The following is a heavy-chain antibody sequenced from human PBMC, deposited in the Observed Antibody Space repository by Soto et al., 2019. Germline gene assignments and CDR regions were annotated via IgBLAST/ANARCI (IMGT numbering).Heavy chain of an antibody. D-gene: IGHD3-22*01. V-gene: IGHV4-31*03. CDR2: IYYSGST. Sequence: TSETLSLTCTVSGDSISRGGYYWCWIRQHPGKGLEWIGYIYYSGSTYYNPSLKSRVTISVDTSKNQFSLKLSSVTAADTAVYYCARDREDSSGFSFDYWGQGTLVTVSS. CDR1: GDSISRGGYY. CDR3: ARDREDSSGFSFDY. J-gene: IGHJ4*02.